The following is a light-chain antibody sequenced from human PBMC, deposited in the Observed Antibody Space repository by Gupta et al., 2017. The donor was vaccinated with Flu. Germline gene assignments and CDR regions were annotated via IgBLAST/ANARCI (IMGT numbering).Light chain of an antibody. V-gene: IGKV1-39*01. CDR1: QSISSY. CDR3: QQSYGTPLT. CDR2: AAS. Sequence: MTQSPSSLSASVGDRVTITCRASQSISSYLNWYQQKPGTTPKLLIYAASSLQSGVPSRFSGSGSGTDFTLTISSLQPEDFATYYCQQSYGTPLTFGQGTKMAI. J-gene: IGKJ2*01.